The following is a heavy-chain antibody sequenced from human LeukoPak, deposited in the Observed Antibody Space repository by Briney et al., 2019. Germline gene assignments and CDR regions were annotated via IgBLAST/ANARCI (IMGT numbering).Heavy chain of an antibody. Sequence: SETLSLTCTVSGGSISSYYWSWIRQPPGKGLEWIGYIYYSGSTNYNPSLKSRVTISVDTSKNQFSLKLSSVTAADTAVYYCARVIDYYDSSGYPYFDYWGQGTLVTVPS. CDR3: ARVIDYYDSSGYPYFDY. V-gene: IGHV4-59*01. D-gene: IGHD3-22*01. CDR2: IYYSGST. J-gene: IGHJ4*02. CDR1: GGSISSYY.